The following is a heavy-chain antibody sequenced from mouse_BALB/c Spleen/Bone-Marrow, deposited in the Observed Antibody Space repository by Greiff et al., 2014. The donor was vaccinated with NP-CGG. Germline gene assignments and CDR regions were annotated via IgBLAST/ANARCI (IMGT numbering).Heavy chain of an antibody. CDR1: GYTFTSYW. CDR2: IDPYDSET. D-gene: IGHD2-3*01. J-gene: IGHJ2*01. Sequence: VQLVESGAELVRPGASVKLSCKVSGYTFTSYWMNWIKQRPEQGLEWIGRIDPYDSETHYNLKFKDKAILTVDKPSSTAYTQLSSLTSEDSAVYYCARSYDGYYVDYWGQGTTLTVSS. CDR3: ARSYDGYYVDY. V-gene: IGHV1-52*01.